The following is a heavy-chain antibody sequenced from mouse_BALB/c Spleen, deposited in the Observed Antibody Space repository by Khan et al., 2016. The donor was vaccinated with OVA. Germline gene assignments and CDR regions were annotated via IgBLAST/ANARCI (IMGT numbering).Heavy chain of an antibody. CDR1: GYTFTTYW. CDR2: INPTSGYT. CDR3: TRDRIDY. J-gene: IGHJ2*01. V-gene: IGHV1-7*01. Sequence: VELVESGAELAKPGASVKMSCKASGYTFTTYWMHWVKQRPGQGLEWIGYINPTSGYTDYNEKFKDRATLSADKSSSTAYMQLSSLTSEYSAVYYCTRDRIDYWVQGTTLTVSS.